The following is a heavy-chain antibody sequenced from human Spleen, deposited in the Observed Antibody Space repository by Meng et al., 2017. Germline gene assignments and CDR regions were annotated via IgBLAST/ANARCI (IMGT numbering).Heavy chain of an antibody. V-gene: IGHV4-59*01. Sequence: GSLRLSCTVSGGSISSYYWSWIRQPPGKGLEWIGYIYYSGSTNYNPSLKSRVTISVDTSKNQFSLKLSSVTAADTAVYYCARALYEDGYKQIDMWGRGTLVTVSS. D-gene: IGHD5-24*01. CDR2: IYYSGST. CDR3: ARALYEDGYKQIDM. J-gene: IGHJ3*02. CDR1: GGSISSYY.